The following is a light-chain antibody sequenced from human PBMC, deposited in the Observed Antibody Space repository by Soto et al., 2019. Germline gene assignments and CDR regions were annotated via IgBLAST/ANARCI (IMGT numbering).Light chain of an antibody. Sequence: EVVLTQSPATLSLSPGERATLSCRASQGFSSYLAWYQQKPGQAPRLLIYDASNRATGIPARFSGGGSGTDFTLTISNLEPEDFAVYYCQQRSNWLWAFGQGTKVDIK. CDR2: DAS. J-gene: IGKJ1*01. CDR1: QGFSSY. CDR3: QQRSNWLWA. V-gene: IGKV3-11*01.